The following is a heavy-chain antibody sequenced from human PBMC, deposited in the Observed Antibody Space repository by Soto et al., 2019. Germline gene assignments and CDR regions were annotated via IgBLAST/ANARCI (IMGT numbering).Heavy chain of an antibody. CDR3: ARDLTVVAATWTVGY. Sequence: ASVKLSCKASGYTFTSFGISWVRQAPGQGLEWMGWIYSYNGHTNYAQKFQGRVTMTTDTSTSTAYMELRSLRSDDTAVYYCARDLTVVAATWTVGYWGQGTLVTVSS. CDR2: IYSYNGHT. CDR1: GYTFTSFG. V-gene: IGHV1-18*01. D-gene: IGHD2-15*01. J-gene: IGHJ4*02.